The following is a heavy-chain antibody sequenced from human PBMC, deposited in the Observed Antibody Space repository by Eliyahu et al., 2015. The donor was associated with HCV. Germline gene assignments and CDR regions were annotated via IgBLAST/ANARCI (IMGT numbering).Heavy chain of an antibody. CDR1: GFTFSSYG. V-gene: IGHV3-30*18. CDR2: ISYDGSNK. Sequence: QVQLVESGGGVVQPGXSXRLSCAASGFTFSSYGXHWVRQXPGKGLGWVAVISYDGSNKYYADSVKGRFTISRDNSKNTLYLQMNSLRAEDTAVYYCAKIQDYYGMDVWGQGTTVTVSS. J-gene: IGHJ6*02. CDR3: AKIQDYYGMDV.